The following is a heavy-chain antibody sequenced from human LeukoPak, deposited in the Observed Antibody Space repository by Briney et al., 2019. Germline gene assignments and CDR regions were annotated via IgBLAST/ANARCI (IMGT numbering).Heavy chain of an antibody. CDR2: IYHSGST. V-gene: IGHV4-30-2*01. J-gene: IGHJ4*02. Sequence: SETLSLTCAVSGGSISSGGYSWSWIRQPPGKGLEWIGYIYHSGSTYYNPSLKSRVTISVDTSKNQFSLKLSSVTAADTAVYYCARGTIAPSLPFDYWGQGTLVTVSS. D-gene: IGHD2-8*01. CDR1: GGSISSGGYS. CDR3: ARGTIAPSLPFDY.